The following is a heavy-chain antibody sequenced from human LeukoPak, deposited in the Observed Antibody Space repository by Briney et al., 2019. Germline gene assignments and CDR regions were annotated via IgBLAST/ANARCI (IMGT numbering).Heavy chain of an antibody. CDR2: ITDSGDST. Sequence: PGGSLRLSCAASEVTFSSYAMSWVRQAPGKGLEWVSGITDSGDSTYYADSVKGRFTISRDNSKNTLFLQMNSLRAEDTAVYYCAKDGYTEWLGLYYFDYWGQGTLVTVSS. J-gene: IGHJ4*02. CDR3: AKDGYTEWLGLYYFDY. D-gene: IGHD6-19*01. V-gene: IGHV3-23*01. CDR1: EVTFSSYA.